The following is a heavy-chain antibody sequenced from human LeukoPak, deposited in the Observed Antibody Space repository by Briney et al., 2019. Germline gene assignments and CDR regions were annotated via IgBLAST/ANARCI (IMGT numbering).Heavy chain of an antibody. CDR2: IIPIFGTA. V-gene: IGHV1-69*13. J-gene: IGHJ6*04. Sequence: SVKVSCKASGGTLSSYAISWVRQAPGQGLEWMGGIIPIFGTANYAQKFQGRVTITADESTSTAYMELSSLRSEDTAVYYCARGSMDFWSGYSLGVGMDVWGKGTTVTVSS. D-gene: IGHD3-3*01. CDR3: ARGSMDFWSGYSLGVGMDV. CDR1: GGTLSSYA.